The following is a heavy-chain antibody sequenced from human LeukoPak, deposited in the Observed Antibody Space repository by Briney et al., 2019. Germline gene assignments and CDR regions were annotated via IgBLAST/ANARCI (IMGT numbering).Heavy chain of an antibody. CDR2: ISAYNGNT. Sequence: ASVKVSCKASGYTFTSYGISWVRRAPGQGLEWMGWISAYNGNTNYAQKLQGRVTMTTDTSTSTAYMELRSLRSDDTAVYYCARSLSGSYYGVYFDYWGQGTLVTVSS. J-gene: IGHJ4*02. CDR1: GYTFTSYG. D-gene: IGHD1-26*01. V-gene: IGHV1-18*01. CDR3: ARSLSGSYYGVYFDY.